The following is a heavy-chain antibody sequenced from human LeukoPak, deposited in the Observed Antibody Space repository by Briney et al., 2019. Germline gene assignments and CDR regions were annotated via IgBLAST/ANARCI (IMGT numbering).Heavy chain of an antibody. CDR2: ISGSGGST. D-gene: IGHD2-15*01. Sequence: PSETLSLTCTVSGYSISSGYYWGWIRQPPGKGLEWVSAISGSGGSTYYADSVKGRFTVSRDNSKNTLYLQMNSLRAEDTAVYYCAKDYFQAAPNWFDPWGQGTLVTVSS. CDR1: GYSISSGYY. V-gene: IGHV3-23*01. CDR3: AKDYFQAAPNWFDP. J-gene: IGHJ5*02.